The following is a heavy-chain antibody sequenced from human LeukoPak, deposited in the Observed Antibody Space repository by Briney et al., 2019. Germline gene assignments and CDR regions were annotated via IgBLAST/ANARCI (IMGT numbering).Heavy chain of an antibody. J-gene: IGHJ3*02. Sequence: ASVKVSCKVSGYTFTDFYMHWVQQAPGKGLEWMGLVDPEDGKTIYAEKFQGRVTITADTSTDTVYMELSSLRSEDTAVYYCARAYYYDSGRVGGYAFDIWSQGTMVTVSS. D-gene: IGHD3-22*01. V-gene: IGHV1-69-2*01. CDR3: ARAYYYDSGRVGGYAFDI. CDR2: VDPEDGKT. CDR1: GYTFTDFY.